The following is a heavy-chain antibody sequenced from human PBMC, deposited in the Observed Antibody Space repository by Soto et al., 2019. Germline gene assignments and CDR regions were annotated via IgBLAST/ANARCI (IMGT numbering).Heavy chain of an antibody. J-gene: IGHJ6*02. Sequence: QVQLVQSGAEVKKPGSSVRVSCKASGGTFTSYAFNWVRQAPGQGLEWMGGIIPVFGTSDSAQKFQGGLTISADESTNTVYMELSSLRSEDTALYYCARAEMAVAARFHYYGMDVWGQGTTVIVSS. CDR2: IIPVFGTS. V-gene: IGHV1-69*01. D-gene: IGHD6-19*01. CDR3: ARAEMAVAARFHYYGMDV. CDR1: GGTFTSYA.